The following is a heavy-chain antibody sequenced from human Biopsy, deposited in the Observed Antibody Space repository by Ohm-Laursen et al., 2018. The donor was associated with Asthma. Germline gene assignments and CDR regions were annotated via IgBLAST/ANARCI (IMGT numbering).Heavy chain of an antibody. CDR2: ISVYNGNT. J-gene: IGHJ6*02. CDR3: ARAVDYSHYYGIDV. V-gene: IGHV1-18*01. D-gene: IGHD3-10*01. Sequence: SVKVSCKTSGYTFNSAGITWVRQAPGQGLEWMGWISVYNGNTKVAQKLQDRVTVITDTSTSTAYVELRSLRSDNTAVYFCARAVDYSHYYGIDVWGQGTTVTVS. CDR1: GYTFNSAG.